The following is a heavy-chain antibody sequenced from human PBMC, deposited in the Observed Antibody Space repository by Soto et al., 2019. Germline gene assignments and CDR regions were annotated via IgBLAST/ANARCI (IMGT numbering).Heavy chain of an antibody. CDR3: AKDLWVVVAAPIHY. Sequence: PGGSLKVYSAASGVTCSSYEMHWVRQAPGKGLEWVAVISYDGSNKYYADSVKGRFTISRDNSKNTLYLQMNSLRAEDTAVYYCAKDLWVVVAAPIHYWGQGTLFTLSP. CDR2: ISYDGSNK. V-gene: IGHV3-30*18. CDR1: GVTCSSYE. J-gene: IGHJ4*02. D-gene: IGHD2-2*01.